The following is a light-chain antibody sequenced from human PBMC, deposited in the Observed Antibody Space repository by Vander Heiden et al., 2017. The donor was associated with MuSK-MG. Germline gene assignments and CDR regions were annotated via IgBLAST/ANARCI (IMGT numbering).Light chain of an antibody. Sequence: IQMTQSPSTLYASVGDRITITCRASQIVSRWLAWYQQKPGNAPKLLTYKASTLESGVPSRFSGSGSGTEFTLTISSLQPDDFATYYCKQYNTYSWTFGQGTKVEVK. CDR3: KQYNTYSWT. J-gene: IGKJ1*01. CDR2: KAS. CDR1: QIVSRW. V-gene: IGKV1-5*03.